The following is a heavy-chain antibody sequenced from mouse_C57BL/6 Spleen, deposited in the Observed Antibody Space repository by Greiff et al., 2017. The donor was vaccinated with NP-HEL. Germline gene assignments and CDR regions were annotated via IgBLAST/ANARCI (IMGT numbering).Heavy chain of an antibody. V-gene: IGHV1-81*01. J-gene: IGHJ3*01. Sequence: QVQLKQSGAELARPGASVKLSCKASGYTFTSYGISWVKQRTGQGLEWIGEIYPRSGNTYYNEKFKGKATLTADKSSSTAYMELRSLTSEDSSVYFCARSEGAYWGQGTLVTVSA. CDR2: IYPRSGNT. CDR3: ARSEGAY. CDR1: GYTFTSYG.